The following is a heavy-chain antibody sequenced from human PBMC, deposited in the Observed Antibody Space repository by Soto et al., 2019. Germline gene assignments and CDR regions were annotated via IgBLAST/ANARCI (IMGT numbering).Heavy chain of an antibody. J-gene: IGHJ4*02. CDR2: ISAYNGNT. D-gene: IGHD2-8*01. Sequence: SVKLSRKASGYNFTRDGISWVRQAPGQGLEWMGWISAYNGNTNYAQKLQGRVTMTTDTSTSTAYMELRSLRSDDTAVYYCARDDVLIAYCFGYWGEGTLVTVSS. V-gene: IGHV1-18*01. CDR1: GYNFTRDG. CDR3: ARDDVLIAYCFGY.